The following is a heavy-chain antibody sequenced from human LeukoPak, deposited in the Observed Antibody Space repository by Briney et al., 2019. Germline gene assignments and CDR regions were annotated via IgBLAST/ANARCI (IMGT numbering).Heavy chain of an antibody. V-gene: IGHV4-59*01. J-gene: IGHJ3*02. D-gene: IGHD2-2*03. CDR1: GGSISNYF. Sequence: SETLSLTCTVSGGSISNYFWSWIRQPPGKGLEWIGYIYYSRNTNYNPSLKSRVTISVDTSKNQFSLKVTSATAADTAVYYCASTLDIVVVPAASDAFDIWGQGTMVTVSS. CDR2: IYYSRNT. CDR3: ASTLDIVVVPAASDAFDI.